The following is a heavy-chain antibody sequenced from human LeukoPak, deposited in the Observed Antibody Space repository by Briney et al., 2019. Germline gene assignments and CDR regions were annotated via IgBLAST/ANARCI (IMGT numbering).Heavy chain of an antibody. V-gene: IGHV3-23*01. D-gene: IGHD6-19*01. J-gene: IGHJ4*02. CDR2: ISGGGGST. CDR3: AKVRAPSGWFNSDY. Sequence: GGSLRLSCAASGFTFTSYSMNWVRQAPGKGLEWVSTISGGGGSTHYADSVKGRFTISRDNSKNTLYLQVNSLRAEDTVAYYCAKVRAPSGWFNSDYWGQGTLVTVCS. CDR1: GFTFTSYS.